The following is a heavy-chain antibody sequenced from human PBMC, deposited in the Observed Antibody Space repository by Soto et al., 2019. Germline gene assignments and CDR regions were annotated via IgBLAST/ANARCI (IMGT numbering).Heavy chain of an antibody. D-gene: IGHD4-17*01. Sequence: ASVKFSCKASGYTFTGYYMHWVRQAPGQVLECMVWINPNSGFTNYXXKFQGCVXXTTDTSISAAXIGPSXLRSDDTAVXYCATTVTTADVVAFDIWRQGTMVTDS. CDR1: GYTFTGYY. V-gene: IGHV1-2*04. CDR3: ATTVTTADVVAFDI. CDR2: INPNSGFT. J-gene: IGHJ3*02.